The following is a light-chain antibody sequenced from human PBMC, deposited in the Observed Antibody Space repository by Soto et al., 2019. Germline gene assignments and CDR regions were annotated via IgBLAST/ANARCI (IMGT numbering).Light chain of an antibody. Sequence: QSVLTQPPSVSGAPGQRVTLSCTGSSSNIGAGYDVHWYQQLPGTAPKLLIYGNSNRPSGVPDRFSGSKSGTSASLAITGRQAEDESDYYCQSYDSSLSGVVFGGGTKVTVL. V-gene: IGLV1-40*01. CDR1: SSNIGAGYD. CDR3: QSYDSSLSGVV. CDR2: GNS. J-gene: IGLJ2*01.